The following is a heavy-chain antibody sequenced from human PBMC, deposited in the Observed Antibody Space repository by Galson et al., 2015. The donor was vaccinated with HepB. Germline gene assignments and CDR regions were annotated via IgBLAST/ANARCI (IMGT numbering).Heavy chain of an antibody. J-gene: IGHJ5*02. CDR3: VRDYDGSGTRFDP. CDR2: ISSSSRTI. D-gene: IGHD3-10*01. CDR1: GFTFSSYS. Sequence: SLRLSCAASGFTFSSYSMNWVRQAPGKGLEWLSFISSSSRTIYYADSVKGRFTISRDNAKNSLYLQINSLRDEDTAVYYCVRDYDGSGTRFDPWGQGTLVTVSS. V-gene: IGHV3-48*02.